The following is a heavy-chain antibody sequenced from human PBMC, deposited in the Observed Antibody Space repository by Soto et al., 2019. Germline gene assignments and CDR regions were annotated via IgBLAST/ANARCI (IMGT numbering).Heavy chain of an antibody. CDR3: ATMEVVCMSTSCYPLPDV. D-gene: IGHD2-2*01. CDR1: GFTFSSYW. J-gene: IGHJ6*02. CDR2: IKQDGSEK. Sequence: EVQLVESGGGLVQPGGSLRLSCAASGFTFSSYWMSWVRQAPGKGLEWVANIKQDGSEKYYVDSVKGRFTISRDNAKNSLYLQMNSMRAEDTAVYYCATMEVVCMSTSCYPLPDVWGQGTTVTVSS. V-gene: IGHV3-7*01.